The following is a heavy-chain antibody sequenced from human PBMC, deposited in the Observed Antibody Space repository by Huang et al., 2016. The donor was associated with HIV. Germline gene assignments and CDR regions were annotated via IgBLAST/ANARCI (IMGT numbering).Heavy chain of an antibody. V-gene: IGHV3-30-3*01. Sequence: QVQLVESGGGVVQPGRSLRLSCTASGFTLSRYAMHWVRQAPVKGLEWLAVISYDGSNQYYADSVNGRFTISRDNSKNTLYLQMNRLEVEDTAVYFCARDPATWYFDLWGRGTLVTVSS. J-gene: IGHJ2*01. CDR2: ISYDGSNQ. CDR1: GFTLSRYA. CDR3: ARDPATWYFDL.